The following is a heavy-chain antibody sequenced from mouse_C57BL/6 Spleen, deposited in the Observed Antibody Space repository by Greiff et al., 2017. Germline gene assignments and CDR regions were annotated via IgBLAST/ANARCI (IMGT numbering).Heavy chain of an antibody. J-gene: IGHJ3*01. CDR2: IYPSDSDT. CDR1: GYTFTSYR. V-gene: IGHV1-61*01. D-gene: IGHD1-1*01. Sequence: QVQLQQPGAELVRPGSSVKLSCKASGYTFTSYRMDWVKQRPGQGLEWIGNIYPSDSDTHYNQKFKDKATLTVDKSSSTAYMQLSSLASEESGVYYGARHYGSSSWFAYWGQGTLVTVSA. CDR3: ARHYGSSSWFAY.